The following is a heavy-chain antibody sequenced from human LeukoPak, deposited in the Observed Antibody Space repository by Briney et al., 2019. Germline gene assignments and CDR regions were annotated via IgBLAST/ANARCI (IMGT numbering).Heavy chain of an antibody. CDR2: IYYSGST. V-gene: IGHV4-39*01. CDR3: ARQRYSSSVDY. Sequence: SETLSLTCTVSGGSISSSSYYWGWIRQPPGKGREWIGSIYYSGSTYYNPSLKSRVTISVDTSKNQFSLKLSSVTAADTAVYYCARQRYSSSVDYWGQGTLVTVSS. D-gene: IGHD6-13*01. CDR1: GGSISSSSYY. J-gene: IGHJ4*02.